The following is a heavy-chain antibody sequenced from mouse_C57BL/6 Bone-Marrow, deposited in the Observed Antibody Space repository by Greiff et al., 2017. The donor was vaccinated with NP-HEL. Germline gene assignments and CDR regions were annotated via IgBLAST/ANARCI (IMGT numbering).Heavy chain of an antibody. CDR3: ARGYGSSSYAMGC. V-gene: IGHV1-52*01. Sequence: QVQLQQPGAELVRPGSSVKLSCKASGYTFTSYWMHWVKQRPIQGLEWIGNIDPSDSETHYNQKFKDKATLTVDKSSSTAYMQLSSLTSEDSAVYYCARGYGSSSYAMGCWGQGASVTVSS. CDR1: GYTFTSYW. J-gene: IGHJ4*01. D-gene: IGHD1-1*01. CDR2: IDPSDSET.